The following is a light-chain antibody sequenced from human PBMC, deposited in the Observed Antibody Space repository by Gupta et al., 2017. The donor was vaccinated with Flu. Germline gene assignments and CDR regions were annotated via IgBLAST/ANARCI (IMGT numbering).Light chain of an antibody. CDR1: KLGDKY. J-gene: IGLJ1*01. Sequence: SYELTQPPSVSVSAGQTASITCSGDKLGDKYACWYQQRPGQSPVLVIYQDNKRPSGIPERFSGSNSGNTATLTISGTQAKDEADYCCQAWDSSTGVFGTGTKVTVL. CDR3: QAWDSSTGV. CDR2: QDN. V-gene: IGLV3-1*01.